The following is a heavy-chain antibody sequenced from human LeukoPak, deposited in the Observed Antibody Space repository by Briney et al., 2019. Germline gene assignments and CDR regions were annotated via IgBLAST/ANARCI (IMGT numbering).Heavy chain of an antibody. CDR1: GFTFSSYG. CDR3: AKDTAMGVFDY. J-gene: IGHJ4*02. CDR2: ISGSGGST. V-gene: IGHV3-23*01. Sequence: GGSLRLSCAASGFTFSSYGMSWVRQAPGKGLEWVSAISGSGGSTYYADSVKGRFTTSRDNSKNTLYLQMNSLRAEDTAVYYCAKDTAMGVFDYWGQGTLVTVSS. D-gene: IGHD5-18*01.